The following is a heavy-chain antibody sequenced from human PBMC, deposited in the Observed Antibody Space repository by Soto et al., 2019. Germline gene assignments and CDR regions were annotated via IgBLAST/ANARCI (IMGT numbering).Heavy chain of an antibody. Sequence: GASVKVSFKASGGTFSSYAISWVRQAPVQGLEWMGGIIPIFGTANYAQKFQGRVTITADESTSTAYMELSSLRSEDTAVYYCARKACGGDCLDYWGQGTLVTVS. D-gene: IGHD2-21*02. CDR2: IIPIFGTA. V-gene: IGHV1-69*13. J-gene: IGHJ4*02. CDR3: ARKACGGDCLDY. CDR1: GGTFSSYA.